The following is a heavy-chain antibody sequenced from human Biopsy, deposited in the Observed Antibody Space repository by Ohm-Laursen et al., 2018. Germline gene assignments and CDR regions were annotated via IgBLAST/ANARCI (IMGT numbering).Heavy chain of an antibody. CDR2: IYHSGST. J-gene: IGHJ4*02. Sequence: GTLSLTCAVSGYSISSGYCWGWIRQPPGKGLEWIGSIYHSGSTYYNPSLKSRVTMSVDTSKNQFSLKLSSVTAADTAGYYCARGQALKSFDYWGQGTLVTVSS. CDR1: GYSISSGYC. V-gene: IGHV4-38-2*01. CDR3: ARGQALKSFDY.